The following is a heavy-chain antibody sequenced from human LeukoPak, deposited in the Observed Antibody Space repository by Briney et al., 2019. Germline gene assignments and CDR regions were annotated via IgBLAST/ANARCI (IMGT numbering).Heavy chain of an antibody. CDR1: GFTFDDYA. CDR3: AKGGYCSSTSCQTLSYYYYGMDV. D-gene: IGHD2-2*01. V-gene: IGHV3-9*01. CDR2: ISWNSGSI. J-gene: IGHJ6*02. Sequence: PGGSLRLSCAASGFTFDDYAMHWVRQAPGKGLEWVSGISWNSGSIGYADSVKGRFTISRDNAKNSLYLQMNSLRAEDTAVYYCAKGGYCSSTSCQTLSYYYYGMDVWGQGTTVTVSS.